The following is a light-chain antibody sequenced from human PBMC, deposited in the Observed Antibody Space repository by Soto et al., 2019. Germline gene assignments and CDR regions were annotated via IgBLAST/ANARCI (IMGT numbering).Light chain of an antibody. CDR3: SSYTPTTWV. J-gene: IGLJ3*02. V-gene: IGLV2-14*02. CDR2: EVY. CDR1: SRDVGRYNL. Sequence: QSALTQPASVSGFPGQSITISCTGTSRDVGRYNLVSWYQQYPGKVPQLIIYEVYNRPSGVSNRFSVSKSGNTASLTISGLQAEDEADYYCSSYTPTTWVFGGGTKVTVL.